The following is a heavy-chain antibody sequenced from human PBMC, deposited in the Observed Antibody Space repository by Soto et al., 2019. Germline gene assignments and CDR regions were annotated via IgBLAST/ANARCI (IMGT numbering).Heavy chain of an antibody. Sequence: QVQLVESGGGVVQPGRSLRLSCAASGFTFSSYDMHWVRQAPGKGLEWVAVIWYDGSNKYYADSVKGRFTISRDNSKNTLYLQMNSLRAEDTAVYYCARDGDYYDSSGYYFDYWGQGTLVTVSS. V-gene: IGHV3-33*01. CDR1: GFTFSSYD. CDR2: IWYDGSNK. D-gene: IGHD3-22*01. J-gene: IGHJ4*02. CDR3: ARDGDYYDSSGYYFDY.